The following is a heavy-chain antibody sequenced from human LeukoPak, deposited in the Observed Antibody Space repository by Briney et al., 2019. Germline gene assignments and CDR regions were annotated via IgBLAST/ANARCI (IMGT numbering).Heavy chain of an antibody. CDR2: ISGSGGST. CDR1: GFTFSSYA. D-gene: IGHD3-22*01. V-gene: IGHV3-23*01. J-gene: IGHJ4*02. Sequence: EGSLRLSCAASGFTFSSYAMSWVRQAPGKGLEWVSAISGSGGSTYYADSVKGRFTISRDNSKNTLYLQMDSLRAEDTAVYYCAKVYYYYDSSGYYYYFDYWGQGALVTVSS. CDR3: AKVYYYYDSSGYYYYFDY.